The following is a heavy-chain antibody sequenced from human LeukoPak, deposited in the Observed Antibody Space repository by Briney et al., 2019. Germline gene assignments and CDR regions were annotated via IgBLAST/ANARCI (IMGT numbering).Heavy chain of an antibody. CDR3: AREAPRGFTMIVVVTPFGY. V-gene: IGHV3-7*01. CDR2: IKQDGGEK. J-gene: IGHJ4*02. CDR1: GFTFSSYW. D-gene: IGHD3-22*01. Sequence: PVGSLRLSCAASGFTFSSYWMSWVRQAPGKGLEWVANIKQDGGEKYYADSVKGRFTISRDNAKNSLYLQMNSLRAEDTAVYYCAREAPRGFTMIVVVTPFGYWGQGTLVTVSS.